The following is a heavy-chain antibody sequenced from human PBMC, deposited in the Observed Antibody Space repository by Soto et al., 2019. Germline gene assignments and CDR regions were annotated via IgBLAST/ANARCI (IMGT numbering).Heavy chain of an antibody. CDR3: AREVYDFWSGYPARNGMDV. CDR2: IYYSGST. CDR1: GGSISSGGYH. V-gene: IGHV4-31*03. Sequence: PTETLSLTCTVSGGSISSGGYHWSWIRQHPGKGLEWIGYIYYSGSTYYNPSLKSRVTISVDTSKNQFSLKLSSVTAADTAVYYCAREVYDFWSGYPARNGMDVWGQGTTVTVSS. J-gene: IGHJ6*02. D-gene: IGHD3-3*01.